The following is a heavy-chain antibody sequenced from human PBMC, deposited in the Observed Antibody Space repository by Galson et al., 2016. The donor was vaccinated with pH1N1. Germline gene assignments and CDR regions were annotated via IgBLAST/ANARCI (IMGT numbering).Heavy chain of an antibody. J-gene: IGHJ6*02. CDR1: GYTFSTYN. V-gene: IGHV1-46*01. Sequence: SVKVSCKESGYTFSTYNIHWVRQAPGQGLEWMGIINPSGDTTNYAQKFQGRVTMTRDTPISTAYMELSRLRSDDTAVYYCARRGSSTSHYYYGMDVWGQGTTVTVSS. CDR2: INPSGDTT. D-gene: IGHD2-2*01. CDR3: ARRGSSTSHYYYGMDV.